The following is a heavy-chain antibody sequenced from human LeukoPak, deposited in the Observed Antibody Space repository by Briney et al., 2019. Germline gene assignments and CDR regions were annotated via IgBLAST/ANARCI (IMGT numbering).Heavy chain of an antibody. V-gene: IGHV4-59*01. CDR2: IYYSGST. D-gene: IGHD3-9*01. CDR1: GGSISSYY. CDR3: AALDWSLSSGVDY. Sequence: SETLSLTCTVSGGSISSYYWSWIRQPPGKGLEWIGYIYYSGSTNYNPSLKSRVTISVDTSKNQFSLKLSSVTAADTAVYYCAALDWSLSSGVDYWGQGTLVTVSS. J-gene: IGHJ4*02.